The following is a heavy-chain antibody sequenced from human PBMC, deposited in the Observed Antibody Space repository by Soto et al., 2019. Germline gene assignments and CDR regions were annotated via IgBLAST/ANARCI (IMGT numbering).Heavy chain of an antibody. CDR1: GRAISSSDHY. CDR2: TYYSGRI. Sequence: PSETLSLTCNVSGRAISSSDHYWGWIRQSPGQGLQWLGKTYYSGRIDYNPSLKSRVTISVDTSKNQLSLRLASMTAADTATYRCATGPGGEENVVAVAAPGMYDYFNIWGQGTRVTVSS. V-gene: IGHV4-39*01. D-gene: IGHD2-15*01. CDR3: ATGPGGEENVVAVAAPGMYDYFNI. J-gene: IGHJ3*02.